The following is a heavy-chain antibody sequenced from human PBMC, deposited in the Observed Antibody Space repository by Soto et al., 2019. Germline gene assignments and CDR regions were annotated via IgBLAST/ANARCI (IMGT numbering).Heavy chain of an antibody. J-gene: IGHJ4*02. CDR3: ATLSGVYYYDSSGYQRFDY. V-gene: IGHV1-69*13. CDR1: GGTFSSYA. CDR2: IIPIFGTA. Sequence: SVKVSCKASGGTFSSYAISWVRQAPGQGLEWMGGIIPIFGTANYAQKFQGRVTITADESTSTAYMELSSLRSEDTAVYYCATLSGVYYYDSSGYQRFDYWGQGTLFTVSS. D-gene: IGHD3-22*01.